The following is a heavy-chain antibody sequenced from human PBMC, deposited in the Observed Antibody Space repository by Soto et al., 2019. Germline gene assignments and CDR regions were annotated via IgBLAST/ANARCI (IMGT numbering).Heavy chain of an antibody. D-gene: IGHD4-17*01. CDR3: ARGQRALITYGPFDP. Sequence: GSLRLSCAASGFTLSSYAMSWVRQAPGKGLEWVSTFSGTGGYTYYADSVKGRFTISRDDSKNTLFLHMNSLRAADTAVYYCARGQRALITYGPFDPWGQGTLVTVSS. CDR1: GFTLSSYA. CDR2: FSGTGGYT. J-gene: IGHJ5*02. V-gene: IGHV3-23*01.